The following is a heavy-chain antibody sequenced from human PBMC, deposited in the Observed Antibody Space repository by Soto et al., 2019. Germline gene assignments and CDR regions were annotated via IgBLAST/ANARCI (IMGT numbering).Heavy chain of an antibody. CDR2: INSEGGST. CDR1: GFTFRNYW. V-gene: IGHV3-74*01. Sequence: VQLVESGGGLVHPGGSRRLSCAASGFTFRNYWMHWVRQAPGKGLEWVSRINSEGGSTAYADSVKGGFTISTDNDKKAMFLKINSLIAKDMAEYSCSRDPRCSEGNCSARGAVDYWGHGTMVTVSS. J-gene: IGHJ3*01. D-gene: IGHD2-21*01. CDR3: SRDPRCSEGNCSARGAVDY.